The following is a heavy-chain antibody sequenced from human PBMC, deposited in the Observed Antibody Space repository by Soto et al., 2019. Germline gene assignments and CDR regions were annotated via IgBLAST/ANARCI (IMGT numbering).Heavy chain of an antibody. V-gene: IGHV5-51*01. CDR2: IYPGDSDT. CDR3: ARQTPGVGYCSSTSCLAWFDP. J-gene: IGHJ5*02. CDR1: GYSFTSYW. D-gene: IGHD2-2*01. Sequence: AGESLKISCKGSGYSFTSYWIGWVRQMPGKGLEWMGIIYPGDSDTRYSPSFQGQVTISADKSISTAYLQWSSLKASDTAMYYCARQTPGVGYCSSTSCLAWFDPWGQGTLVTVSS.